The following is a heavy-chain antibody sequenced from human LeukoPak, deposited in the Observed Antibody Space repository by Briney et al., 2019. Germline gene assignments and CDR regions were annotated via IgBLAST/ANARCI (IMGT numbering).Heavy chain of an antibody. CDR1: GGSVSSGSYY. Sequence: SETLSLTCTVSGGSVSSGSYYWSWIRQPPGKGLEWIGYIYYSGSTNYNPSLKGRVTISVDTSKNQFSLKLSSVTAADTAVYYCAREDYWGQGTLVTVSS. CDR3: AREDY. CDR2: IYYSGST. V-gene: IGHV4-61*01. J-gene: IGHJ4*02.